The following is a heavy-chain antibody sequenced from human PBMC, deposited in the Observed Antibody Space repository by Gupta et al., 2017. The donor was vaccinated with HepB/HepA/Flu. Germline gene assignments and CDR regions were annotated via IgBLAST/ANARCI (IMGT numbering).Heavy chain of an antibody. CDR3: ASIGKTTSGVFYDMDV. CDR1: GYIFRTDY. D-gene: IGHD1-26*01. J-gene: IGHJ6*02. Sequence: QVQLVQSGAEVKKPGASVKVSCKASGYIFRTDYIHWVRQGPGQGLEWMGIFNTNGGRETYEQTVQGRVAMTGDAATATGCMELSSLTYNDKDVYFCASIGKTTSGVFYDMDVWGQGTTVTVSS. V-gene: IGHV1-46*04. CDR2: FNTNGGRE.